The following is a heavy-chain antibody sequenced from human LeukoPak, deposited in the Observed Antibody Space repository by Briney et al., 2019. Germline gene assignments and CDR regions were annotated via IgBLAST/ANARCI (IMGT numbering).Heavy chain of an antibody. Sequence: SETLSLTCSVSGGSISSSSYYWGWIRQPPGKGLEWIGYIYYSGSTNYNPSLKSRVTISVDTSKNQFSLKLSSVIAADTAVYYCARTTEGYCSSASCFGFSYSYYMDVWGKGTTVTISS. V-gene: IGHV4-61*05. CDR3: ARTTEGYCSSASCFGFSYSYYMDV. CDR2: IYYSGST. D-gene: IGHD2-2*01. J-gene: IGHJ6*03. CDR1: GGSISSSSYY.